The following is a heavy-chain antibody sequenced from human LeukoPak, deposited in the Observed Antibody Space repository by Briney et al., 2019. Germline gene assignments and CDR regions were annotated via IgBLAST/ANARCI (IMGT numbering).Heavy chain of an antibody. CDR3: ARHPGRGYSYGYFDY. V-gene: IGHV4-59*08. Sequence: SETLSLTCTVPGGSISSYYWSWIRQPPGKGLEWIGYIYYTGSTNYNPSLKGRVTISVDTFKNQFSLKLSSVTAADTAVYYCARHPGRGYSYGYFDYWGQGTLVTVSS. CDR1: GGSISSYY. D-gene: IGHD5-18*01. CDR2: IYYTGST. J-gene: IGHJ4*02.